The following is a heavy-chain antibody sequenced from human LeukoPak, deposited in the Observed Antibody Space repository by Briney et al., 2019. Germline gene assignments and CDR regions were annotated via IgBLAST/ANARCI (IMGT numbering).Heavy chain of an antibody. CDR3: ARTYYDFWSGYYPFDY. V-gene: IGHV3-30-3*01. Sequence: TGGSLRLSCAASGFTFSSYAMHWVRQAPGKGLEWVAVISYDGSNKYYADSVKGRFTISRDNSKNTLYLQMNSLRAEDTAVYYCARTYYDFWSGYYPFDYWGQGTLVTVSS. CDR2: ISYDGSNK. CDR1: GFTFSSYA. D-gene: IGHD3-3*01. J-gene: IGHJ4*02.